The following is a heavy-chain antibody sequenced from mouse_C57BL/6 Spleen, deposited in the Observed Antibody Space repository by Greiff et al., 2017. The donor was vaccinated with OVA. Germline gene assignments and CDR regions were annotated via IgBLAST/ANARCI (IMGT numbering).Heavy chain of an antibody. D-gene: IGHD4-1*01. CDR1: GYTFTSYG. CDR2: IYPRSGNT. Sequence: QVQLQQSGAELARPGASVKLSCKASGYTFTSYGISWVKQRTGQGLEWIGEIYPRSGNTYYNEKFKGKATLTADKSSSTAYMELRSLTSEDAAVYFCARRDWDGAMDYWGQGTSVTVSS. J-gene: IGHJ4*01. CDR3: ARRDWDGAMDY. V-gene: IGHV1-81*01.